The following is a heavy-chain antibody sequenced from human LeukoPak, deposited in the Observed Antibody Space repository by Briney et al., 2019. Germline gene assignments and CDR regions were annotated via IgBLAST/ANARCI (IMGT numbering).Heavy chain of an antibody. CDR2: IYYSGST. Sequence: SETLSLTCAVYGGSFSDNYWTWIRQPPGKGLEWIGSIYYSGSTYYNPSLKSRVTISVDTSKDQFSLKLSSVTAADTAVYYCARAGGYCGRISCPYYFDYWGQGSLVAVSS. V-gene: IGHV4-34*01. D-gene: IGHD2-15*01. CDR3: ARAGGYCGRISCPYYFDY. J-gene: IGHJ4*02. CDR1: GGSFSDNY.